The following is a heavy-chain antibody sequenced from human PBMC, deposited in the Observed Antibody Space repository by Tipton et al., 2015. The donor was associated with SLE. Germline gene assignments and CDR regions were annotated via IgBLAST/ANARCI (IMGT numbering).Heavy chain of an antibody. J-gene: IGHJ5*02. D-gene: IGHD3-22*01. CDR3: ARDYYGWFDP. CDR2: IYYSGST. CDR1: GGSISSHY. Sequence: LRLSCTVSGGSISSHYWSWIRQPPGKGLEWIGYIYYSGSTNYNPSLKSRVTISVDTSKNQFSLKLSSVTAADTAVYYCARDYYGWFDPWGQGTLVTVSS. V-gene: IGHV4-59*11.